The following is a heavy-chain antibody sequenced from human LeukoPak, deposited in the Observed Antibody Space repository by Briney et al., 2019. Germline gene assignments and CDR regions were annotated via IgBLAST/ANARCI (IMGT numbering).Heavy chain of an antibody. V-gene: IGHV3-23*01. CDR2: IRGAEGGT. CDR1: AFTITTFT. D-gene: IGHD6-19*01. Sequence: PGRSLRLSCPASAFTITTFTMNWDRQAPGKGLEWVSTIRGAEGGTYYADSVKGRFTISRDNFENTLYLQMNYLREEDTALYYCAKAFSSGWSPFDYWGQGALVTVSS. J-gene: IGHJ4*02. CDR3: AKAFSSGWSPFDY.